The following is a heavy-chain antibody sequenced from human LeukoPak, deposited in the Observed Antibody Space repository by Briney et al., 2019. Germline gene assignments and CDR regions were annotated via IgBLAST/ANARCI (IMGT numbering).Heavy chain of an antibody. D-gene: IGHD1-14*01. CDR2: ISRTGTYI. Sequence: GGSLRLSCAASGFTFSSYNMKWVRQAPGEGLEWVSSISRTGTYIYYADSVKGRFTISRDNAKNSLYLQMNSLRAEDTAVYYCARDPGHHFDYWGQGTLVTVSS. CDR1: GFTFSSYN. V-gene: IGHV3-21*01. J-gene: IGHJ4*02. CDR3: ARDPGHHFDY.